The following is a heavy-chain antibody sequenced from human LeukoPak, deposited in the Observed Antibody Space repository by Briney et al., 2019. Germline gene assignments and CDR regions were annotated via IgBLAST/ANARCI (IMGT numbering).Heavy chain of an antibody. CDR3: ARRAYDSSGYHFDY. J-gene: IGHJ4*02. CDR1: GYSFSDYW. Sequence: GESLKTSCKGSGYSFSDYWIGLVRQMPGKGVEWVGIIYSGGSYTRYSPSFQGQVTISADKSISTAYLQWTSLKASDTAMYYCARRAYDSSGYHFDYWGQGTLVTVSS. CDR2: IYSGGSYT. D-gene: IGHD3-22*01. V-gene: IGHV5-51*01.